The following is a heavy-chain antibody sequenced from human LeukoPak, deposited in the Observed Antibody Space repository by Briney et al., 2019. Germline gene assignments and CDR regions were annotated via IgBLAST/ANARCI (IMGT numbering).Heavy chain of an antibody. Sequence: ASVKVSCKTSGYTFTDYYIHWVRQAPGQGLEWMGWINPNSGETNSAQKFQGRVTMTGDTSISTAYMELRRVTSDDTAVYYCAKGTCIANTCYGNAFDMWGQGTMVTVSS. CDR2: INPNSGET. CDR1: GYTFTDYY. CDR3: AKGTCIANTCYGNAFDM. V-gene: IGHV1-2*02. D-gene: IGHD3-16*01. J-gene: IGHJ3*02.